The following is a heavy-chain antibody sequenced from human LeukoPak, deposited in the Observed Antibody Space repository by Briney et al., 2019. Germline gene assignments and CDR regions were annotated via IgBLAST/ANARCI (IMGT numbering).Heavy chain of an antibody. D-gene: IGHD2-2*01. J-gene: IGHJ6*02. CDR1: GFTFSSYS. CDR3: ARRRVVVPDASRYYYGMDV. CDR2: INSSSSYI. Sequence: GGSLRLSCAASGFTFSSYSMNCVRQAPGKGLEWVSSINSSSSYIYYADSVKGRFTISRDNAKNSLYLQMNSLRAEDTAVYYCARRRVVVPDASRYYYGMDVWGQGTTVTVSS. V-gene: IGHV3-21*01.